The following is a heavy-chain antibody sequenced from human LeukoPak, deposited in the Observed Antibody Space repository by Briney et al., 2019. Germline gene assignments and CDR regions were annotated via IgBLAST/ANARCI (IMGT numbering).Heavy chain of an antibody. Sequence: PSETLSLTCTVSGGSISSYYWSWIRQPPGKGLEWIGRIYTSGSTNYNPSLKSRVTMSVDTSKNQFSLKLSSVTAADTAVYYCARDWAAAAAGTFYYYYMDVWGKGTTVTISS. CDR1: GGSISSYY. J-gene: IGHJ6*03. CDR2: IYTSGST. D-gene: IGHD6-13*01. CDR3: ARDWAAAAAGTFYYYYMDV. V-gene: IGHV4-4*07.